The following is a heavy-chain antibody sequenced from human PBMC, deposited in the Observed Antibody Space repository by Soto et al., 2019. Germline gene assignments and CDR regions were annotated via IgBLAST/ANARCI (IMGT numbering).Heavy chain of an antibody. D-gene: IGHD4-17*01. CDR1: GGSISSSSYY. CDR2: IYYSGST. CDR3: ARQKSYGGNSWWRAFDI. V-gene: IGHV4-39*01. Sequence: SETLSLTCTVSGGSISSSSYYWGWIRQPPGKGLEWIGSIYYSGSTYYNPSLKSRVTISVDTSKNQFSLKLSSVTAADTAVYYCARQKSYGGNSWWRAFDIWGQGTMVTVSS. J-gene: IGHJ3*02.